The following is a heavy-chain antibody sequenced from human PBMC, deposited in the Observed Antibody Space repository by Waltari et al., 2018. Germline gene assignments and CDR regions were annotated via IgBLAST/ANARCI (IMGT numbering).Heavy chain of an antibody. CDR2: IIPIFGTA. J-gene: IGHJ6*02. Sequence: QVQLVQSGAEVKKPGSSVKVSCKASGGTFSSYAISWVRQAPGQGLEWMGRIIPIFGTANYAQKFQCRVTITADKSTSTAYMELSSLRSEDTAVYYCARGRYDILTGYYSYYYGMDVWGQGTTVTVSS. CDR3: ARGRYDILTGYYSYYYGMDV. D-gene: IGHD3-9*01. V-gene: IGHV1-69*08. CDR1: GGTFSSYA.